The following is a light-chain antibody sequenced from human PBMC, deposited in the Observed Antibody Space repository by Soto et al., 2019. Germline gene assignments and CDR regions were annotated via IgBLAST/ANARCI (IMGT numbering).Light chain of an antibody. V-gene: IGKV1-39*01. Sequence: DIQMTQSPSSLSASVGDRVTITCRASQSISTHLNWYQQKPGKAPNLLIYAASSLQSGVPSRFSDSGSGTDFTLTISSLQPEDFATYFCQQSYITPAGFGGGTKVEIK. CDR3: QQSYITPAG. J-gene: IGKJ4*01. CDR2: AAS. CDR1: QSISTH.